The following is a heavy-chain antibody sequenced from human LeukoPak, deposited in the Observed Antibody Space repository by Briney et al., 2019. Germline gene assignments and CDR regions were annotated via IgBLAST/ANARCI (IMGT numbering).Heavy chain of an antibody. CDR2: IYTSGST. J-gene: IGHJ3*02. V-gene: IGHV4-4*07. CDR1: GGSISSYY. CDR3: ARSSSVSAFDI. D-gene: IGHD5/OR15-5a*01. Sequence: PSETLSLTCTVSGGSISSYYWSWLRQPPGKGLEWIGRIYTSGSTNYNPSLTSRVTMSVDTSKNQFSLTLSSVTAADPAVYYSARSSSVSAFDIWFEGRMVTVSS.